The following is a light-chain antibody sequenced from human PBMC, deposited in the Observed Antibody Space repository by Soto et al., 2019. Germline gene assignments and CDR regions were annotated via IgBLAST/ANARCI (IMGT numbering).Light chain of an antibody. V-gene: IGKV1-5*01. CDR1: QSISSW. CDR2: DAS. CDR3: QQYNSYPCT. J-gene: IGKJ1*01. Sequence: DIQMTQSPSTLSASVGDRVTITCRASQSISSWLAWYQQKPGKAPKLMIYDASSLQSGVPATFSGSGSGTEFILTISSLQPDDFATYYCQQYNSYPCTFGQGTKVEIK.